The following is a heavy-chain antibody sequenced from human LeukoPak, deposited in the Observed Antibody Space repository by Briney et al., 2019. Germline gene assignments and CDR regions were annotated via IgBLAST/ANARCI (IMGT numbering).Heavy chain of an antibody. J-gene: IGHJ4*02. CDR1: GLTFSSYG. CDR3: ARDWNDYYFDY. CDR2: IWYDGSNK. Sequence: GRPLRLSCAASGLTFSSYGMHWVRQAPGKGLEWVAVIWYDGSNKYYADSVKGRFTISRHNSKNTPYLQMNSLRAEDTAVYYCARDWNDYYFDYWGQGSLVTVSS. D-gene: IGHD1-1*01. V-gene: IGHV3-33*01.